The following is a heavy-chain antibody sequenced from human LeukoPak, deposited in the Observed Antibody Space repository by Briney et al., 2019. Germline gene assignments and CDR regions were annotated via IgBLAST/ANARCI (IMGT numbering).Heavy chain of an antibody. J-gene: IGHJ4*02. CDR2: INHSGST. Sequence: SETLSLTCAVYGGSFSGYYWSWIRQPPGKGLEWIGEINHSGSTNYNPSLKSRVTISVDTSKNQFSLKLSSVTAADTAVYYCARVLGYSGYDYYFDYWGQGTLVTVSS. D-gene: IGHD5-12*01. CDR1: GGSFSGYY. CDR3: ARVLGYSGYDYYFDY. V-gene: IGHV4-34*01.